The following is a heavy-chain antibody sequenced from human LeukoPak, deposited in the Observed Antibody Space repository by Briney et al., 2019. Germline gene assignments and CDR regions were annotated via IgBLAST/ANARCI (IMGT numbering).Heavy chain of an antibody. V-gene: IGHV3-30-3*01. CDR2: ISYDGSNK. CDR1: GFTFSSYA. D-gene: IGHD4-17*01. CDR3: ARDDRNGDYDGPDAFDI. J-gene: IGHJ3*02. Sequence: GGSLRLSCAASGFTFSSYAMHWVRQAPGKGLEWVAVISYDGSNKYYADSVKGRFTISRDNSKNTLYLQMNSLRAEDTAVYYCARDDRNGDYDGPDAFDIWGQGTMVTVSS.